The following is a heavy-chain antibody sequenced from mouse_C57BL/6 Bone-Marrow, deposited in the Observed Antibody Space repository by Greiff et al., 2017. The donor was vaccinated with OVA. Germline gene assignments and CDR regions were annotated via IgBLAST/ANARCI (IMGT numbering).Heavy chain of an antibody. CDR2: IDPENGDT. J-gene: IGHJ2*01. Sequence: VQLQQSGAELVRPGASVKLSCTASGFNIKDDYMHWVKQRPEQGLEWIGWIDPENGDTEYASKFQGKATITADTSSNTAYLQLSSLTSEDTAVYYCTKGSRDLDYGGQGTTLTVSS. D-gene: IGHD1-1*01. CDR3: TKGSRDLDY. CDR1: GFNIKDDY. V-gene: IGHV14-4*01.